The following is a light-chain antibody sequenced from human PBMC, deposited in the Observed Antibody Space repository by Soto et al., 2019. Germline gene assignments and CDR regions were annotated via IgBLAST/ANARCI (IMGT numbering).Light chain of an antibody. Sequence: PGTQSLSPVERSTRSCRAARRISSTYLAWYQQKPGQAPRLLIYGASTRATDIPARFSGSGSGTEFTLTISSLQSEDFAVYYCQQYKNWPRTFGRGTKVDIK. V-gene: IGKV3-15*01. J-gene: IGKJ4*01. CDR2: GAS. CDR3: QQYKNWPRT. CDR1: RRISSTY.